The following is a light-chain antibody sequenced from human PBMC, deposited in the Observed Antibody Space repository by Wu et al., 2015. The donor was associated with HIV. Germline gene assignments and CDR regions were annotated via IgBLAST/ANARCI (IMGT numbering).Light chain of an antibody. CDR1: QSVSSSY. J-gene: IGKJ4*01. V-gene: IGKV3-11*01. Sequence: EVVLTQSPGTLSLSPGERAILSCRASQSVSSSYLAWYQQKPGQAPRVLIYDASNRATGIPARFSGSGSGTDFTLTISSLEPEDSALYYCQQRSSWPLTFGGGTKVEI. CDR2: DAS. CDR3: QQRSSWPLT.